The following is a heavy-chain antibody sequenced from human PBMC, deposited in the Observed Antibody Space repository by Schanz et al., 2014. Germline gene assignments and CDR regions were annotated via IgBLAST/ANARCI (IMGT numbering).Heavy chain of an antibody. CDR2: IKHDGSVK. D-gene: IGHD4-17*01. V-gene: IGHV3-7*04. J-gene: IGHJ3*02. Sequence: EVQLLESGGGLVQPGGSLRLSCTASGFTFSDYWMSWVRQAPGKGPEWVANIKHDGSVKDYVDSVEGRFTISRDNAKNTLYLQMNTLRAEDTAVYYCARKMKLGVYGGKGHDSLDIWGQGTMVTVSS. CDR3: ARKMKLGVYGGKGHDSLDI. CDR1: GFTFSDYW.